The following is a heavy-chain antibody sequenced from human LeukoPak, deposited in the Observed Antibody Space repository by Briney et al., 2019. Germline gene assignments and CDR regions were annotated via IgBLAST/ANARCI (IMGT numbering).Heavy chain of an antibody. CDR3: ARGQQLVHSDWFDP. CDR1: GGSISSYY. D-gene: IGHD6-13*01. Sequence: SETLSLTCTVSGGSISSYYWSWIRQPPGKGLEWIGYIYYSGSTNYNPSLKSRVTISVDTSKNQFSLKLSSVTAADTAVYYCARGQQLVHSDWFDPWGQGTLVTVSS. J-gene: IGHJ5*02. CDR2: IYYSGST. V-gene: IGHV4-59*01.